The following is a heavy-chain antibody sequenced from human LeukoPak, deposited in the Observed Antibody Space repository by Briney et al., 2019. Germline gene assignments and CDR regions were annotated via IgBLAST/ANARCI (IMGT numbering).Heavy chain of an antibody. J-gene: IGHJ6*04. CDR3: AELGITMIGGV. CDR2: ISYDGNTK. V-gene: IGHV3-30*18. Sequence: GGSLRLSCEVSGFTFSDYGMHWVRQAPGKGLEWVAIISYDGNTKYHADSVKGRFTISRDNAKNSLYLQMNSLRAEDTAVYYCAELGITMIGGVWGKGTTVTISS. D-gene: IGHD3-10*02. CDR1: GFTFSDYG.